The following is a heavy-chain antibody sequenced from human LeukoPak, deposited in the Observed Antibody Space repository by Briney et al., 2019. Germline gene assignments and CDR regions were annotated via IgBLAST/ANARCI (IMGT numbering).Heavy chain of an antibody. CDR1: GGSIRSYY. CDR2: ISYSGST. V-gene: IGHV4-59*01. D-gene: IGHD5-18*01. J-gene: IGHJ3*02. CDR3: TTTGYRGFDS. Sequence: SETLSLTCTVSGGSIRSYYWSCIRQPPGKGLEWIGYISYSGSTNYNPSLKSRVTISVETSKNQFSLKLSSVTAADTAVYYCTTTGYRGFDSWGQGTMVTVSS.